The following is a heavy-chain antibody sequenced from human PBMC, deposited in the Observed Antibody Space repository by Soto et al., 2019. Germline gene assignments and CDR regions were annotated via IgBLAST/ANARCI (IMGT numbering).Heavy chain of an antibody. CDR2: IYYSGST. V-gene: IGHV4-61*08. CDR1: GGSVSSGGYY. Sequence: SETLSLTCTVSGGSVSSGGYYWSWIRQPPGKGLEWIGYIYYSGSTNYNPSLKSRVTISVDTSKNQFSLKLTSVTAADTAVYYCAREGKQLVGYYFDYWGQGTLVTVSS. J-gene: IGHJ4*02. CDR3: AREGKQLVGYYFDY. D-gene: IGHD6-13*01.